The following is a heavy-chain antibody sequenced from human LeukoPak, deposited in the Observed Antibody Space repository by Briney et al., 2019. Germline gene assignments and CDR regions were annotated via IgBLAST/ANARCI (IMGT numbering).Heavy chain of an antibody. Sequence: GGSLRLSCAASGFVFSSYSMNWVRQAPGKGLEWVSFLIVGNGNQHYADSVKGRFTIFRDDAKNSLYLQMNSLRAEDTAVYYCARDRNGGSFDYWGQGTLVTVSS. D-gene: IGHD4-23*01. CDR1: GFVFSSYS. J-gene: IGHJ4*02. CDR3: ARDRNGGSFDY. CDR2: LIVGNGNQ. V-gene: IGHV3-48*01.